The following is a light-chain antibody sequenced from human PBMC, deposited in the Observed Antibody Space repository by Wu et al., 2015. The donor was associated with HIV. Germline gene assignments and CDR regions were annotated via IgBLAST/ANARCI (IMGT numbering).Light chain of an antibody. J-gene: IGKJ1*01. CDR2: GAS. CDR3: HHYGSSPHWT. Sequence: EIVLTQSPGTLSLSPGERATLSCRANQSVSSNFLAWYQQKPGQAPRLLIYGASIRATGIPDRFSGSGSETDFSLTIRGLEPEDFAVYYCHHYGSSPHWTFGQGTKVEIK. V-gene: IGKV3-20*01. CDR1: QSVSSNF.